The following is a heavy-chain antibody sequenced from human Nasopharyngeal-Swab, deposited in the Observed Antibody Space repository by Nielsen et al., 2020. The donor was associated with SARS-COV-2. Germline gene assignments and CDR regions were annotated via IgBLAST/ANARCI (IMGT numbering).Heavy chain of an antibody. CDR2: INSDGSST. CDR1: GFTFSSYW. J-gene: IGHJ5*02. Sequence: GGSLRLSCEASGFTFSSYWMHWVRQAPGKGLVWVSRINSDGSSTSYADSVKGRFTISRDNAKNTLYLQMNSLRAEDTAVYHCARGYYDFWSGYAGFDPWGQGTLVTVSS. D-gene: IGHD3-3*01. V-gene: IGHV3-74*01. CDR3: ARGYYDFWSGYAGFDP.